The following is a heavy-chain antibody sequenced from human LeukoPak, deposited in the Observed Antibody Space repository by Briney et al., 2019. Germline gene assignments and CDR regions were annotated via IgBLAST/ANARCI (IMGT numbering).Heavy chain of an antibody. CDR3: ARDKARWFGEEGDAFDI. CDR2: IYTSGST. D-gene: IGHD3-10*01. Sequence: SETLSLTCTVSGGSISSYYWSWIRQPPGKGLEWIGRIYTSGSTNYNPSLKSRVTISVDTSKNQFSLKLSSVTAADTAVYYCARDKARWFGEEGDAFDIWGQGTMVTVSS. J-gene: IGHJ3*02. V-gene: IGHV4-4*08. CDR1: GGSISSYY.